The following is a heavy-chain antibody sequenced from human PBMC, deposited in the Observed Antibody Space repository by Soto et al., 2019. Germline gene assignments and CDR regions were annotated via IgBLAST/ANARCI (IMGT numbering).Heavy chain of an antibody. CDR3: ARDRYYGSGTYYNFYSGMDV. V-gene: IGHV4-30-4*01. D-gene: IGHD3-10*01. J-gene: IGHJ6*02. CDR1: GGSINSGDYY. Sequence: SETLSLTCTVSGGSINSGDYYWTWVRQPPGKGLEWIGNIFHSGSTYYTPSLQSRVTISLDTSKNHFSLKLSSVTPADTVVYYCARDRYYGSGTYYNFYSGMDVWGRGTTVTVSS. CDR2: IFHSGST.